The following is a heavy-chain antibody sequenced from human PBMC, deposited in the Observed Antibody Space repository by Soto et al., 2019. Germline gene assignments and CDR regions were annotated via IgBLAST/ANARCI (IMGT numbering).Heavy chain of an antibody. CDR1: GGSISSYY. V-gene: IGHV4-59*01. Sequence: QVQLQESGPGLVKPSETLSLTCTVSGGSISSYYWSWIRQPPGNGLEWIGYIYYSGSTNYNPSLKIRVNISVDTSRNQFSLKLSSVTAADTAVYYSARDKALGDFGGNSSDYFYGMDVWGQGSTVTVSS. CDR2: IYYSGST. J-gene: IGHJ6*02. D-gene: IGHD2-21*02. CDR3: ARDKALGDFGGNSSDYFYGMDV.